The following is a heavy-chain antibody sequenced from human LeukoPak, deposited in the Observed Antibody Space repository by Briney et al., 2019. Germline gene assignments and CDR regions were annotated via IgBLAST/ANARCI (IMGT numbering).Heavy chain of an antibody. CDR3: ARDLDY. V-gene: IGHV4-61*02. CDR2: IYTSGST. Sequence: PSQTLSLTCTVSGGSISSGSYYWRWLRQPAGTGLEWIGRIYTSGSTNYNPSLKSRVTISVDTSKNQFSLKLSSVTAADTAVYYCARDLDYWGQGTLVTVSS. J-gene: IGHJ4*02. CDR1: GGSISSGSYY.